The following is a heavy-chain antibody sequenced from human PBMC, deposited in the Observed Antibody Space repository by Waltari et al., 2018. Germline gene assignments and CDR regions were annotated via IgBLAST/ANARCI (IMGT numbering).Heavy chain of an antibody. CDR3: ARKAPGSTDAFDI. CDR2: IYYSGST. D-gene: IGHD2-15*01. J-gene: IGHJ3*02. Sequence: QVQLQESGPGLVKPSETLSLTCTVSGGSISSHYWSWIRQPPGKGLEWIGYIYYSGSTNYNPCLKSRVTISVDTSKNQFSLKLSSVTAADTAVYYCARKAPGSTDAFDIWGQGTMVTVSS. CDR1: GGSISSHY. V-gene: IGHV4-59*11.